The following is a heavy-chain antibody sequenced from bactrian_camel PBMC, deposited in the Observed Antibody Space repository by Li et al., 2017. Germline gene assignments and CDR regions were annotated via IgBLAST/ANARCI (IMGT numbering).Heavy chain of an antibody. CDR1: GFAFSYHA. V-gene: IGHV3S31*01. CDR2: INSGGGIT. CDR3: TKATDMWAPAPRGNWGNIQ. J-gene: IGHJ4*01. D-gene: IGHD5*01. Sequence: VQLVESGGDSVQAGGSLRLSCAASGFAFSYHAMSWVRQAPGKGLQWVSSINSGGGITDYSDSVSGRFTTSRDNAKNTLYLQLNSLKTEDTAMYYCTKATDMWAPAPRGNWGNIQRGQGTQVTVS.